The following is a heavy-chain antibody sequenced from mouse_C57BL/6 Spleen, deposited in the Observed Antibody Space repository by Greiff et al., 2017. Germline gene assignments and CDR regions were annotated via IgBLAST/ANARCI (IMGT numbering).Heavy chain of an antibody. V-gene: IGHV5-6*01. CDR2: ISSGGSYT. J-gene: IGHJ2*01. CDR1: GFTFSSYG. D-gene: IGHD1-1*02. CDR3: ARRGYGGEYFDY. Sequence: EVQGVESGGDLVKPGGSLKLSCAASGFTFSSYGMSWVRQTPDKRLEWVATISSGGSYTYYPDSVKGRFTISRDNAKNTLYLQMSSLKSEDTAMYYCARRGYGGEYFDYWGQGTTLTVSS.